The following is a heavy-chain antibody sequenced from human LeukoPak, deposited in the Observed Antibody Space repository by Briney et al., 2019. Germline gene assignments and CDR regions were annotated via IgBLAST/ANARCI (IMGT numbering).Heavy chain of an antibody. CDR3: ARGSRAMTGIHRNWFDP. J-gene: IGHJ5*02. D-gene: IGHD6-13*01. CDR2: MNPNSGNT. V-gene: IGHV1-8*01. CDR1: GYTFTSYD. Sequence: ASVKFSCKASGYTFTSYDINWVRQATGQGLEWMGWMNPNSGNTGYAQKFQGRVTMTRNTSISTAYMELSSLRSEDTAVYYCARGSRAMTGIHRNWFDPWGQGTLVTVSS.